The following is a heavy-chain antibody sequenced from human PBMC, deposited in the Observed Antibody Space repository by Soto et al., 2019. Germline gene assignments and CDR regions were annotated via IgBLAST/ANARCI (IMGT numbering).Heavy chain of an antibody. CDR3: ARGPPRVTYGYGSGSYYYYYYYGMDV. Sequence: ASVKVSCKASGYTFTSYDINWVRQATGQGLEWMGWMNPNSGNTGYAQKFQGRVTMTRNTSISTAYMELSSLRSEDTAVYYCARGPPRVTYGYGSGSYYYYYYYGMDVWGQGTTVTVSS. CDR1: GYTFTSYD. D-gene: IGHD3-10*01. J-gene: IGHJ6*02. V-gene: IGHV1-8*01. CDR2: MNPNSGNT.